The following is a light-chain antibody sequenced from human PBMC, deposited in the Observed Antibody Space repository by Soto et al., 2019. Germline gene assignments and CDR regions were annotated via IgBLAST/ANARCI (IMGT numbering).Light chain of an antibody. J-gene: IGKJ2*01. CDR1: QSVSSCY. V-gene: IGKV3-20*01. CDR3: QEYSNSRT. CDR2: GTS. Sequence: EIVLTQSPGTLSLSPGERATLSCRASQSVSSCYLAWYQQKPGQAPRLLIYGTSSRATGIPDRFSGSGSGTDFTLTISRLEPEDFAVYYCQEYSNSRTFGQGTKLEI.